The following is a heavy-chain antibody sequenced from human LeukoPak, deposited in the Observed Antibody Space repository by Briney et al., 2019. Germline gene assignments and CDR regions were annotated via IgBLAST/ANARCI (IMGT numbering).Heavy chain of an antibody. CDR2: INPSGGST. J-gene: IGHJ4*02. CDR3: ARGIGDRFRLQHVIDY. CDR1: GYTFTSYY. D-gene: IGHD2-21*02. Sequence: ASVKVSCKASGYTFTSYYMHWVRQAPGEGLEWMGVINPSGGSTSYAQKFQGRVTMTRDMSTSTVYMELSSLRSEDTAVYYCARGIGDRFRLQHVIDYWGQGTLVTVSS. V-gene: IGHV1-46*01.